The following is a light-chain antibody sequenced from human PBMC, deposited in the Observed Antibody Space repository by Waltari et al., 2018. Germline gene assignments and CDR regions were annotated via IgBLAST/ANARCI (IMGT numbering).Light chain of an antibody. CDR2: KAS. J-gene: IGKJ1*01. Sequence: DIQMIQSPSTLSAYVGDTVTITCRASRPLNSWLAWYQQKPGRAPRLLMYKASTLESGGPSRFSGVGARTDYTLTISNLQPEDSAIYYCQQYNTYSWAFGQGTKVEIK. V-gene: IGKV1-5*03. CDR3: QQYNTYSWA. CDR1: RPLNSW.